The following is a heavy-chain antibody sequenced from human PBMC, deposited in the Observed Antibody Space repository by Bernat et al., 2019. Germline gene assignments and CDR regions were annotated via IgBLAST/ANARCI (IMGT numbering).Heavy chain of an antibody. CDR3: ASGEIREGHDD. CDR1: GYSFTSYW. Sequence: EVQLVQSGAEVKKPGESLRISCKGSGYSFTSYWISWVRQMPGKGLEWMGRIDPSDSYTNYSPSFRGNVTISAYKSISTAYMQWSILKAADTAMYYCASGEIREGHDDWGQGTLVTVSS. J-gene: IGHJ4*02. V-gene: IGHV5-10-1*03. D-gene: IGHD4-17*01. CDR2: IDPSDSYT.